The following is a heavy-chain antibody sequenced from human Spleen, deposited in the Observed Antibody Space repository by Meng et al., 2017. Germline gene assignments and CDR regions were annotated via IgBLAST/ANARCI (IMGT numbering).Heavy chain of an antibody. V-gene: IGHV4-34*01. CDR1: AGSVSCYY. CDR3: ARGYSRAKYFQH. D-gene: IGHD6-13*01. Sequence: QVALQQWGAGLLKPSATLSLPCAVYAGSVSCYYGSWSRLPPGKGLEWIGEINHSGSTNYNPSLKSRVTISVDTSKNQFSLKLSSVTAADTAVYYCARGYSRAKYFQHWGQGTLVTVSS. CDR2: INHSGST. J-gene: IGHJ1*01.